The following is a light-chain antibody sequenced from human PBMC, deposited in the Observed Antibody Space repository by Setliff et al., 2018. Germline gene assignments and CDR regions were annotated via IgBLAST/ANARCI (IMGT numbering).Light chain of an antibody. CDR2: EVS. CDR1: SSDVGDYKY. J-gene: IGLJ1*01. V-gene: IGLV2-14*01. Sequence: SALAQPASVSGSPGQSITISCTGTSSDVGDYKYVSWYQQLPGKAPKLIIFEVSNRPSGIPNRFSGSKSGNTASLSISGLQAEDEADYYCSSYTSLSTRVFGTGTKGTVL. CDR3: SSYTSLSTRV.